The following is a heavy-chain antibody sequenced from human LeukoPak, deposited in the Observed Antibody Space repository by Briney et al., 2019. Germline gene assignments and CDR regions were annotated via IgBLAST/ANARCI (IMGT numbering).Heavy chain of an antibody. CDR3: AREAIYGDYVHYYYGMDV. CDR2: IYSGGST. J-gene: IGHJ6*02. CDR1: GFTVSSNY. Sequence: GGSLRLSCAASGFTVSSNYMSWVRQAPGKGLEWVSVIYSGGSTYYADSVKGRFTISRDNSKNTLYLQMNSLRAEDTAVYYCAREAIYGDYVHYYYGMDVWGQGTTVTVSS. D-gene: IGHD4-17*01. V-gene: IGHV3-66*01.